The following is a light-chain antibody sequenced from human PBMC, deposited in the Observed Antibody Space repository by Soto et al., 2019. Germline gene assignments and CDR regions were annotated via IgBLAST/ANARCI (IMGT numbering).Light chain of an antibody. J-gene: IGLJ7*01. CDR3: AAWDDSLNGDV. CDR1: NSNIGSNT. V-gene: IGLV1-44*01. Sequence: QSVLTQPPSVSGTPGQRVTISCSGSNSNIGSNTVNWYQQLPGTAPKLLIYSNDQRPSGVPDRFSGSQSGTSASLAISGLQSGDEADYYCAAWDDSLNGDVFGGGTQLTVL. CDR2: SND.